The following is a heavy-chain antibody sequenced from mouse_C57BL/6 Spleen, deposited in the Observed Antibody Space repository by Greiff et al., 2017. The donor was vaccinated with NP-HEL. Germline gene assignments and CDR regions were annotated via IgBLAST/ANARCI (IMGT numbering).Heavy chain of an antibody. CDR1: GFTFSSYG. J-gene: IGHJ4*01. CDR3: ARHALLQNAMDY. Sequence: EVMLVESGGDLVKPGGSLKLSCAASGFTFSSYGMSWVRQTPDKRLEWVTTISSGGSYTYYPDSVKGRFTISRDNAKNTLYLQMSSLKSEDTAMYYCARHALLQNAMDYWGQGTSVTVSS. CDR2: ISSGGSYT. V-gene: IGHV5-6*01.